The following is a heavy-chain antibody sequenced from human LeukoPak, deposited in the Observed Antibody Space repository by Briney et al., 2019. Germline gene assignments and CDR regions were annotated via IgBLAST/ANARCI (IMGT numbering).Heavy chain of an antibody. CDR3: AMGIVGAPPPFDY. CDR1: GFTFSSYW. CDR2: IKQDGSEK. Sequence: GGSLRLSCAASGFTFSSYWMSWVRQAPGKGLEWVADIKQDGSEKYYVDSVKGRFTISRDNAKNSLYLQMNSLRAEDTAVYYCAMGIVGAPPPFDYWGQGTLVTVSS. V-gene: IGHV3-7*01. D-gene: IGHD1-26*01. J-gene: IGHJ4*02.